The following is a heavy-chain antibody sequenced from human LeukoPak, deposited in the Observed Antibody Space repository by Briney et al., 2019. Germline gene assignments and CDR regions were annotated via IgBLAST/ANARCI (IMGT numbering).Heavy chain of an antibody. CDR2: INTNTGNP. V-gene: IGHV7-4-1*02. J-gene: IGHJ4*02. D-gene: IGHD3-9*01. CDR1: GYTFTSYA. CDR3: ARGAYDILTAYPYYFDY. Sequence: WASVTVSCKASGYTFTSYAMNWVRQAPGQGLEWMGWINTNTGNPTYAQGFTGRFVFSLDTSVSTAYLQISSLKAEDTAVYYCARGAYDILTAYPYYFDYWGQGTLVTVSS.